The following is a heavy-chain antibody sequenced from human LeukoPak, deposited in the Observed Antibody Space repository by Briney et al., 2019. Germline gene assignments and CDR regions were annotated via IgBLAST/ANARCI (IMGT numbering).Heavy chain of an antibody. CDR3: ARVSFPRNGGNGGY. Sequence: SETLSLTCTVSGGSISSGDYYWSWIRQPPGKGLEWIGYIYYSGSTYYNLSLKSRVTISVDTSKNQFSLKLSSVTAADTAVYYCARVSFPRNGGNGGYWGQGTLVTVSS. D-gene: IGHD4-23*01. V-gene: IGHV4-30-4*01. J-gene: IGHJ4*02. CDR1: GGSISSGDYY. CDR2: IYYSGST.